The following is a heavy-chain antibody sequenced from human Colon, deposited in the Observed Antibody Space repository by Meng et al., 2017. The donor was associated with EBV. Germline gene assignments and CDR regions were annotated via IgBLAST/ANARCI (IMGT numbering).Heavy chain of an antibody. D-gene: IGHD1-26*01. V-gene: IGHV4-4*02. CDR3: ARGKQDAWELLAY. Sequence: VQLQESGPGLGKLSGTLSLTCGVSGVSISSNFRWSWVRQPPGKGLEWIGDIDDSGSTNYNPSLNSRISISLDKSKNHFSLKVNSVTAADTAVYYCARGKQDAWELLAYWGQGALVTVSS. CDR1: GVSISSNFR. J-gene: IGHJ4*01. CDR2: IDDSGST.